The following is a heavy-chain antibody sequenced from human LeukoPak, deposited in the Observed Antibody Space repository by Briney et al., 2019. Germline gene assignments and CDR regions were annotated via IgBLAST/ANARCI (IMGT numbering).Heavy chain of an antibody. D-gene: IGHD3-22*01. Sequence: SETLSLTCTVSGGSINSYYWSWIRQPAGKGLEWIGRIYTSGSADYNPSLKSRITMSVDTSKNQFSLRLSSVTAADTAVYYCARDPGRYFYDSYGYYLYYFDYWGQGTLVTVSS. V-gene: IGHV4-4*07. J-gene: IGHJ4*02. CDR2: IYTSGSA. CDR3: ARDPGRYFYDSYGYYLYYFDY. CDR1: GGSINSYY.